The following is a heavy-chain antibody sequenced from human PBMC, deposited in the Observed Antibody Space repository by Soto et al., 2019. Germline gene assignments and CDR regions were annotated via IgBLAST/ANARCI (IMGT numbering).Heavy chain of an antibody. V-gene: IGHV4-34*01. CDR3: ARESHDILTGPPWVWYFDL. D-gene: IGHD3-9*01. Sequence: QVQLQQWGAGPLRPLETLSLTCGVSGGSFSGYYWAWIRPSPGKGLEWIGEINDRGSINYNPSLTSRVSISVDTSKNHYSLNLRSVTAADTAVYYCARESHDILTGPPWVWYFDLWGRGTLVTVSS. J-gene: IGHJ2*01. CDR1: GGSFSGYY. CDR2: INDRGSI.